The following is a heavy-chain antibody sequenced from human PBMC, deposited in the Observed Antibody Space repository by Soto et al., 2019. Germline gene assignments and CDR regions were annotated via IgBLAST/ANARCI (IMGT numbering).Heavy chain of an antibody. CDR3: ARANYDFWSGYSNYYGMDV. CDR1: GFTFSNYT. V-gene: IGHV3-21*01. J-gene: IGHJ6*02. Sequence: EVQLVESGGGLVKPGGSLRVSCSASGFTFSNYTMNWVRQAPGKGLEWVSAISSSSTYIYYADSVKGRFTISRENARQSLYLQLNSLGAEDTAVYYCARANYDFWSGYSNYYGMDVWGQGTTVTVSS. CDR2: ISSSSTYI. D-gene: IGHD3-3*01.